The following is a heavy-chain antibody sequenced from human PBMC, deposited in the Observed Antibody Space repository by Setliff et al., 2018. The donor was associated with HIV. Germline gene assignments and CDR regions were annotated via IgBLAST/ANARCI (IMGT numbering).Heavy chain of an antibody. Sequence: SETLSLTCAVSGYSISSDYFWGWIRQSPGKGLEWIGSFYQSGNIYYNPSLKSRVSISLDTSKNQFSLKLSSVTAADTAVYYCARQRGGRVTIFGVSGGWFDPWGQGTLVTVSS. J-gene: IGHJ5*02. CDR1: GYSISSDYF. D-gene: IGHD3-3*01. V-gene: IGHV4-38-2*01. CDR3: ARQRGGRVTIFGVSGGWFDP. CDR2: FYQSGNI.